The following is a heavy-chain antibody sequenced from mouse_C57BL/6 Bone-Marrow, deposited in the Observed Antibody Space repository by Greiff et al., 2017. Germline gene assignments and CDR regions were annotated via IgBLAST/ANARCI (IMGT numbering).Heavy chain of an antibody. V-gene: IGHV14-2*01. J-gene: IGHJ2*01. D-gene: IGHD2-5*01. CDR3: ARSSNVFDY. CDR2: IDPEDGET. Sequence: DVKLQESGAELVKPGASVKLSCTASGFNIKDYYMHWVNQRPEQGLEWIGSIDPEDGETKYAPKFQGKATITADTSSNTAYLQLSSLTSEDTAVYYCARSSNVFDYWGQGTTLTVSS. CDR1: GFNIKDYY.